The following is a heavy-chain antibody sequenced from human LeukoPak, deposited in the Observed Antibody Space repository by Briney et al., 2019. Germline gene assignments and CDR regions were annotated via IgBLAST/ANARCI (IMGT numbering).Heavy chain of an antibody. D-gene: IGHD1-26*01. CDR1: GFTFSSYG. J-gene: IGHJ6*02. CDR3: ARDIGRDYYYGMDV. CDR2: IWYDGSNK. Sequence: GRSLRLSCAASGFTFSSYGMHWVRQAPGKGLGWVAVIWYDGSNKYYADSVKGRFTISRDNSKNTLYLQMNSLRAEDTAVYYCARDIGRDYYYGMDVWGQGTTVTVSS. V-gene: IGHV3-33*01.